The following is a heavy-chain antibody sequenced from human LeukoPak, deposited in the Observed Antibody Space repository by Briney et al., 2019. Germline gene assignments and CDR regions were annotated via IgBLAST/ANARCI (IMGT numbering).Heavy chain of an antibody. Sequence: GASVKVSCKASGYTFTSYGISWVRQAPGQGLEWMGWISAYNGNTNYAQKLQGRVTMTTDTSTSTAYMELRSLRSDDTAVYYCAGAPSSYGDYSEFPDLFDYWGQGTLVTVSS. V-gene: IGHV1-18*01. CDR3: AGAPSSYGDYSEFPDLFDY. D-gene: IGHD4-17*01. CDR1: GYTFTSYG. CDR2: ISAYNGNT. J-gene: IGHJ4*02.